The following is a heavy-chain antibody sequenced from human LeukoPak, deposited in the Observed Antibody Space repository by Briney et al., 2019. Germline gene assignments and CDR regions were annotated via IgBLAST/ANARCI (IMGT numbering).Heavy chain of an antibody. V-gene: IGHV1-69*13. CDR1: GGTFSSYA. Sequence: ALVKVSCKASGGTFSSYAISWVRQAPGQGLEWMGGIIPIFGTANYAQKFQGRVTITADESTSTAYMELSSLRSEDTAVYYCARVDCSGGSCLIDYWGQGTLVTVSS. CDR3: ARVDCSGGSCLIDY. D-gene: IGHD2-15*01. J-gene: IGHJ4*02. CDR2: IIPIFGTA.